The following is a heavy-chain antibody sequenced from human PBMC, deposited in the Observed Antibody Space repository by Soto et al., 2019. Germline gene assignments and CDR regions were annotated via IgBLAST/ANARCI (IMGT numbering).Heavy chain of an antibody. CDR3: ASTRNYGDDFDY. J-gene: IGHJ4*02. CDR2: IYYSGST. Sequence: QVQLQESGPGLVKPSETLSLTCTVSGGSISSYYWSWIRQPPGKGLEWIGYIYYSGSTNYNPSLKSRVTIAVDTSKNQFSLKLSSVTAADTAVYYCASTRNYGDDFDYWGKGTLVTVAA. CDR1: GGSISSYY. D-gene: IGHD4-17*01. V-gene: IGHV4-59*01.